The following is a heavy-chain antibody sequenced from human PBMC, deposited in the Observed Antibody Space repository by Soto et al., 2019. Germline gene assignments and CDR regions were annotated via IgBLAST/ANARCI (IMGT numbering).Heavy chain of an antibody. CDR3: ARGEDYGDYEWSYYYYMDV. CDR2: INHSGST. Sequence: QVQLQQWGAGLLKPSETLSLTCAVYGGSFSGYYWSWIRQPPGKGLEWIGEINHSGSTNYNPSLKSRVTISVDTSKNQFSLKLSSVTAADTAVYYCARGEDYGDYEWSYYYYMDVWCKGTTVTVSS. J-gene: IGHJ6*03. D-gene: IGHD4-17*01. V-gene: IGHV4-34*01. CDR1: GGSFSGYY.